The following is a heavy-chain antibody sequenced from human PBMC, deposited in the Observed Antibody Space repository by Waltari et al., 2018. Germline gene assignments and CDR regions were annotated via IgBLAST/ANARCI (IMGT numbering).Heavy chain of an antibody. D-gene: IGHD3-9*01. Sequence: VQLVESGGGVVQPGGSLRLSCAASGFTFSSYGMHWVRQAPGKGLEWVAFIRYDGSNKYYADSVKGRFTISRDNSKNTLYLQMSSLRSEDTAVYYCARVYYDILTGYPLFDYWGQGTLVIVSS. CDR3: ARVYYDILTGYPLFDY. V-gene: IGHV3-30*02. J-gene: IGHJ4*02. CDR1: GFTFSSYG. CDR2: IRYDGSNK.